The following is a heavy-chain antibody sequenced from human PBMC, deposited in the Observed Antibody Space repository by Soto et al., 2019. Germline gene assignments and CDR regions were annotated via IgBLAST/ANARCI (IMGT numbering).Heavy chain of an antibody. CDR1: GFPLTTAGAG. D-gene: IGHD4-17*01. CDR2: IYWNDDT. Sequence: SGPTLVNPTQTLTLTCTFSGFPLTTAGAGVGWIRQPPGKALEWLALIYWNDDTRYSPSLKSRLTITKDTSKNQVVLTMTNMDPVDTATYYCAHRGYGNYPRDNWFDPWGQGILVTVSS. CDR3: AHRGYGNYPRDNWFDP. J-gene: IGHJ5*02. V-gene: IGHV2-5*01.